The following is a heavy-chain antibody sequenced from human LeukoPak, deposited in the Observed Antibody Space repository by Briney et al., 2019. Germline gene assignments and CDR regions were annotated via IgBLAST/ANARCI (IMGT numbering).Heavy chain of an antibody. J-gene: IGHJ4*02. CDR3: ARVMVRGVIPYYFDY. V-gene: IGHV3-66*01. CDR1: GFTFSSYA. Sequence: PGGSLRLSCAASGFTFSSYAMSWVRQAPGKGLEWVSVIYSGGSTYYADSVKGRFTISRDNSKNTLYLQMNSLRAEDTAVYYCARVMVRGVIPYYFDYWGQGTLVTVSS. CDR2: IYSGGST. D-gene: IGHD3-10*01.